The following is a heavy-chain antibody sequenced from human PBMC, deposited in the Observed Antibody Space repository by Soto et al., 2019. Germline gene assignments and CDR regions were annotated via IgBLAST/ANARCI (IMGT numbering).Heavy chain of an antibody. CDR3: ASDGDYERLYGMDG. J-gene: IGHJ6*02. Sequence: GGSLILSCASSGFTFSSYSMNWVRQAPGKGLEWVSSISSSSSYIYYADSVKGRFTISRDNAKNSLYLQMNSLRAEDTAVYYWASDGDYERLYGMDGWGQGNTVTVYS. D-gene: IGHD4-17*01. V-gene: IGHV3-21*01. CDR1: GFTFSSYS. CDR2: ISSSSSYI.